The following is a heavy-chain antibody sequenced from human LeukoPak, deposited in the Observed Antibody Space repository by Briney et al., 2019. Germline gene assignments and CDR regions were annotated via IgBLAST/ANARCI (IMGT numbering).Heavy chain of an antibody. Sequence: PGGSLRLSCAASGFTFSSYAMSWVRQAPGKGLEWVSAISGSGGTYYADSVKGRFTISRDNSKNTLYLQMNSLRAEDTAVYYCAKEGDSSGYYFDYWGQGTLVTVSS. J-gene: IGHJ4*02. CDR3: AKEGDSSGYYFDY. V-gene: IGHV3-23*01. CDR1: GFTFSSYA. CDR2: ISGSGGT. D-gene: IGHD3-22*01.